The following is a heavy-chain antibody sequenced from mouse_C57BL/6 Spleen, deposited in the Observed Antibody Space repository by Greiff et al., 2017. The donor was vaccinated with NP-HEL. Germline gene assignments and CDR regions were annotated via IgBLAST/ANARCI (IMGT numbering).Heavy chain of an antibody. CDR2: IYPGNSDT. J-gene: IGHJ1*03. Sequence: EVQLQQSGTVLARPGASVKMSCKTSGYTFTSYWMHWVKQRPGQGLEWIGAIYPGNSDTSYNQKFKGKAKLTAVTSASTAYMELSSLTNEDSAVYDCTRSLDYYGSSHGYFDVWGTGTTVTVSA. CDR3: TRSLDYYGSSHGYFDV. V-gene: IGHV1-5*01. CDR1: GYTFTSYW. D-gene: IGHD1-1*01.